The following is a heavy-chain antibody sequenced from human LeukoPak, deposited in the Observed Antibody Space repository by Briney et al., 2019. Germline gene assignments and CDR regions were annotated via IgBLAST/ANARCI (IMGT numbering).Heavy chain of an antibody. CDR1: GYTFTDYY. CDR2: INPNSGGT. Sequence: ASVKVSCKASGYTFTDYYMHWVRQAPGQGLEWMGWINPNSGGTNYAQKFQGRVTMTRDTSISTAYMELSRLRSDDTAVYYCARGYSSSWYFLDYWGQGTLVTVSS. D-gene: IGHD6-13*01. J-gene: IGHJ4*02. CDR3: ARGYSSSWYFLDY. V-gene: IGHV1-2*02.